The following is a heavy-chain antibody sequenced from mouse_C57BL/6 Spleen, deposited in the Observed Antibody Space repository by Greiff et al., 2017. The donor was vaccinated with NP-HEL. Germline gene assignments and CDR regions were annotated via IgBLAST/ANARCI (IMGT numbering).Heavy chain of an antibody. J-gene: IGHJ2*01. Sequence: EVQLQESGPGLVKPSQSLSLTCSVTGYSITSCYYWNWIRQFPGNKLEWMGYISYDGSNNYNPSLKNRISITRDTSKNQFFLKLNSVTTEDTATYYCSRGRYYCGSAGYFDYWGQGTTLTVSS. CDR2: ISYDGSN. D-gene: IGHD1-1*01. CDR1: GYSITSCYY. CDR3: SRGRYYCGSAGYFDY. V-gene: IGHV3-6*01.